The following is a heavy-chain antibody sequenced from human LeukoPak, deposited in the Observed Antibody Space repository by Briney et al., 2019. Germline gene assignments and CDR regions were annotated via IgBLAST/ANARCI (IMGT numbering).Heavy chain of an antibody. CDR2: MNPNSGNT. V-gene: IGHV1-8*01. CDR3: ARVGIGSGRFYYYHYMDV. D-gene: IGHD3-3*01. J-gene: IGHJ6*03. CDR1: GYTFTSYD. Sequence: ASVKVSCKASGYTFTSYDINWVRQATGQGLEWMGWMNPNSGNTGYAQKFQGRVTMTRNTSISTAYMELSSLRSEDTAVYYCARVGIGSGRFYYYHYMDVWGKGTTVTVSS.